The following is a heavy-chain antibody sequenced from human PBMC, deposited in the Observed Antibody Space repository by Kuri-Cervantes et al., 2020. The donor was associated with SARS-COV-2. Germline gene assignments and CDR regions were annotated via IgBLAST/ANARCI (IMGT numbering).Heavy chain of an antibody. Sequence: GESLKISCAASGFTFSSYAMSWIRQAPGKGLEWVSYISSSGSTIYYADSVKGRFTISRDNAKNSLYLQMNSLRAEDTAVYYCARAQNTYGSGSYVYFQHWGQGTLVTVSS. CDR3: ARAQNTYGSGSYVYFQH. CDR2: ISSSGSTI. CDR1: GFTFSSYA. D-gene: IGHD3-10*01. V-gene: IGHV3-11*04. J-gene: IGHJ1*01.